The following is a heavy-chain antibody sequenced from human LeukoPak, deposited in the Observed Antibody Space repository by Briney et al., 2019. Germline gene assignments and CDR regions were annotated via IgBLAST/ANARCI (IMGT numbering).Heavy chain of an antibody. J-gene: IGHJ4*02. CDR2: ISYDGSNK. D-gene: IGHD2-2*02. V-gene: IGHV3-30-3*01. CDR3: AKEYQPLLYLIDY. Sequence: GGSLRLSCAASGFTFSSYAMHWVRQAPGKELEWVAVISYDGSNKYYADSVKGRFTISRDNSKNTLYLQMNSLRAEDTAVYYCAKEYQPLLYLIDYWGQGTLVTVSS. CDR1: GFTFSSYA.